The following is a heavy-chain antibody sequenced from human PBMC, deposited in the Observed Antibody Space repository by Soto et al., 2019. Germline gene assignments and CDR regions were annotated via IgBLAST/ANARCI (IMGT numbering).Heavy chain of an antibody. CDR1: GFTFSNAW. D-gene: IGHD3-3*01. V-gene: IGHV3-15*07. CDR2: IKSKTDGGTT. CDR3: TTDQGPPLRFLEWLLSPFDY. Sequence: GGSLRLSCAASGFTFSNAWMNWVRQAPGKGLEWVGRIKSKTDGGTTDYAAPVKGRFTISRDDSKNTLYLQMNSLKTEDTAVYYCTTDQGPPLRFLEWLLSPFDYWGQGTLVTVSS. J-gene: IGHJ4*02.